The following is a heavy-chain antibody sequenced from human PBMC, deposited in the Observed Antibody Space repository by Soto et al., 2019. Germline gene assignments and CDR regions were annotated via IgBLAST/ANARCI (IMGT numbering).Heavy chain of an antibody. V-gene: IGHV1-8*01. CDR1: GDTFIKYD. CDR2: MNPSNGSA. CDR3: ARRKERSGPNYFDV. D-gene: IGHD6-25*01. J-gene: IGHJ4*02. Sequence: QVQLVQSGAEVKKPGASVKVSCKASGDTFIKYDINWVRQATGQGLEWMGWMNPSNGSAGYAQNFRGRVTMTSNTSITTAYMELSGLRYEDTAVYYCARRKERSGPNYFDVWGQGTLVTVSS.